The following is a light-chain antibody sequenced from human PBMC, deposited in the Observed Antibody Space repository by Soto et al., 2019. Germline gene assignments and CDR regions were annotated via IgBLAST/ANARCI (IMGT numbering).Light chain of an antibody. V-gene: IGKV1-5*01. CDR3: QQYHSYWT. J-gene: IGKJ1*01. CDR2: DAS. Sequence: DIQMTQSPSTVSAYVGDRVTITCRASQSITTWLAWYQQRPGKAPKLLIYDASSLESGVPQRFSGSGSGTEFTLTISSLQTGDFSTYYCQQYHSYWTFGQGTKVDIK. CDR1: QSITTW.